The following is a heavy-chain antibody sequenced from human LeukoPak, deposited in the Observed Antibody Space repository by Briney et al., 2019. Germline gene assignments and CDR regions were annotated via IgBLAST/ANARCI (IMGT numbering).Heavy chain of an antibody. CDR1: GYSFTAYW. D-gene: IGHD2-15*01. V-gene: IGHV5-51*01. CDR2: IYPGDSDT. Sequence: PGESLKISCTASGYSFTAYWIAWVRQMPGKTPEWMGSIYPGDSDTKYSPSFQGQVTISADNSITTAYLQWNSMKASDTAMYYCARGGQNYYYYYMDVWGKGTTVTVTS. J-gene: IGHJ6*03. CDR3: ARGGQNYYYYYMDV.